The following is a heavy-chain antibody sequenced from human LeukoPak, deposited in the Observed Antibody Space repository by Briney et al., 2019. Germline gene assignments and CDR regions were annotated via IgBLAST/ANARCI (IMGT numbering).Heavy chain of an antibody. Sequence: GGSLRLSCAASGFTFSSYSMNWVRQAPRKGLEWVSSISSGSSYLYYADSVKGRFTISRDNAKNSLYLQMNSLRAEDTAVYYCARESRGGSYYYYGMDVWGQGTTVTVSS. D-gene: IGHD2-15*01. CDR2: ISSGSSYL. J-gene: IGHJ6*02. CDR3: ARESRGGSYYYYGMDV. V-gene: IGHV3-21*01. CDR1: GFTFSSYS.